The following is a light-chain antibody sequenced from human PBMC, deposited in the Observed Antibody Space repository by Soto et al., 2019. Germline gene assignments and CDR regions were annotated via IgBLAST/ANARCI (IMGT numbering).Light chain of an antibody. J-gene: IGLJ2*01. CDR1: SSDVGGYNY. CDR3: SSYAGSNNVV. CDR2: EVS. V-gene: IGLV2-8*01. Sequence: QSALTQPPSASGSPGQSVTISCTGTSSDVGGYNYVSWYQQHPGKAPKLMIYEVSKRPSGVPDRFSGSKSGNTASLTVSGLQAEDEADYYCSSYAGSNNVVFGGGTKHRP.